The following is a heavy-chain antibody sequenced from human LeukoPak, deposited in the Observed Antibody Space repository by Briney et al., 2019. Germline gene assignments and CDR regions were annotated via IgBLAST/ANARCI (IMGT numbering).Heavy chain of an antibody. CDR1: GFTFSTYW. D-gene: IGHD3-10*01. CDR3: AKDLLWFGETLEYYFDY. V-gene: IGHV3-23*01. J-gene: IGHJ4*02. CDR2: ISGSGGST. Sequence: PGGSLRLSCSASGFTFSTYWMSWVRQAPGKGLEWVSAISGSGGSTYYADSVKGRFTISRDNSKNTLYLQMNSLKAEDTAVYYCAKDLLWFGETLEYYFDYWGQGTLVTVSS.